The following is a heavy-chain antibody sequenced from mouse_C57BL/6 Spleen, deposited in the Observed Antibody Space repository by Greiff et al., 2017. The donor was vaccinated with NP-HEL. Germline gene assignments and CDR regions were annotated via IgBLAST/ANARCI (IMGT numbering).Heavy chain of an antibody. D-gene: IGHD4-1*02. J-gene: IGHJ1*03. Sequence: EVQGVESGGGLVQPGGSLSLSCAASGFTFTDYYMSWVRQPPGKALEWLGFIRNKANGYTTEYSASVKGRFTISSDNSQSILYLQMNAMRGEDSATYCCASLSTGTGWYFDVWGTGTTVTVSS. CDR3: ASLSTGTGWYFDV. CDR1: GFTFTDYY. CDR2: IRNKANGYTT. V-gene: IGHV7-3*01.